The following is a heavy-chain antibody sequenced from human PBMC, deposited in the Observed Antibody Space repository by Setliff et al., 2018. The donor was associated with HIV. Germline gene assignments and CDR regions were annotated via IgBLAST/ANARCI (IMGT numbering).Heavy chain of an antibody. Sequence: SETLSLTCTVSGGSLSSGSYYWSWIRQPAGKGLEWIGRIYTSGSTNYNPSLKSRVTISVDTSRNQFSLNLSSVTAADAAVYYCARIYDYGSYYFDYWGQGTLVTVSS. CDR1: GGSLSSGSYY. CDR3: ARIYDYGSYYFDY. V-gene: IGHV4-61*02. CDR2: IYTSGST. D-gene: IGHD3-10*01. J-gene: IGHJ4*02.